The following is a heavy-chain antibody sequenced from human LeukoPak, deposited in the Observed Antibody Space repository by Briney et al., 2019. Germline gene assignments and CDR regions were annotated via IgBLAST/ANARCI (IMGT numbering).Heavy chain of an antibody. Sequence: PSETLSLTCAVYGGSFSGYYWTRIRQTPEKGLEGIGEMNPSGSTNYNPSLKSRVTISVDTSKNQFSLESSSVTAADTAVYYCARGRQDVTMIVVVMTAVSYYLDVWGKGTTVTVS. V-gene: IGHV4-34*01. CDR1: GGSFSGYY. J-gene: IGHJ6*03. CDR3: ARGRQDVTMIVVVMTAVSYYLDV. D-gene: IGHD3-22*01. CDR2: MNPSGST.